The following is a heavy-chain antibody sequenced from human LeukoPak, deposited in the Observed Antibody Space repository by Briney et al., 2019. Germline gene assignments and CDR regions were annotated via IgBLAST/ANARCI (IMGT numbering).Heavy chain of an antibody. CDR2: IYYSGST. D-gene: IGHD3-22*01. Sequence: SETLSLTCTVSGGSISSYYWSWIRQPPGKGLEWIGYIYYSGSTNYNPSLKSRVTISVDTSKSQFSLKLSSVTAADTAVYYCAAGGGYYDSSDLDYWGQGTLVTVSS. J-gene: IGHJ4*02. CDR3: AAGGGYYDSSDLDY. CDR1: GGSISSYY. V-gene: IGHV4-59*01.